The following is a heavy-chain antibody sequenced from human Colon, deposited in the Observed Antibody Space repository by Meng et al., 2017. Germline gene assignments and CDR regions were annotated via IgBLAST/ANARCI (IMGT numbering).Heavy chain of an antibody. Sequence: GGSLRLSCAASGSGFTFSNYNMNWVRQAPGKGLEWVSSISSSSSFIYYADSVKGRFTISRDNAKNSLFLQMDSLRAEDTAVYYCAKDTGGIDYWGQGTLVTGSS. J-gene: IGHJ4*02. D-gene: IGHD2-15*01. V-gene: IGHV3-21*01. CDR2: ISSSSSFI. CDR3: AKDTGGIDY. CDR1: GSGFTFSNYN.